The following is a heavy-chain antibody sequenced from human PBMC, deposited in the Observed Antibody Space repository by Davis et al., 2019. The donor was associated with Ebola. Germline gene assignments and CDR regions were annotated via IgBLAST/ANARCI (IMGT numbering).Heavy chain of an antibody. Sequence: GSLRLSCTVSGCSISSSSSYWGWIRQPPGKGLEWIGNMFYSGSTYYNPSLKSRVTISVDTSKNQFSLKVSSVTAADTAVYYCARGHSYGSMVYGMDVWGQGTTVTVSS. J-gene: IGHJ6*02. D-gene: IGHD5-18*01. CDR1: GCSISSSSSY. CDR3: ARGHSYGSMVYGMDV. CDR2: MFYSGST. V-gene: IGHV4-39*01.